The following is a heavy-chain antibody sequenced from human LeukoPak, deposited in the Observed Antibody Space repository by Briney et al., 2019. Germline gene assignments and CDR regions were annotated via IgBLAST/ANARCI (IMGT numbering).Heavy chain of an antibody. CDR1: GFTLSSYW. CDR3: ATSHDSAGNT. Sequence: GGSLRLSCAASGFTLSSYWMSWVRQAPGKGLEWVANIIGDGSAKYYVDSVKGRFTISRDNAKNSLYLQMSSLRVEDTAVYYCATSHDSAGNTWGQGTLVTVSS. CDR2: IIGDGSAK. D-gene: IGHD2-15*01. J-gene: IGHJ5*01. V-gene: IGHV3-7*01.